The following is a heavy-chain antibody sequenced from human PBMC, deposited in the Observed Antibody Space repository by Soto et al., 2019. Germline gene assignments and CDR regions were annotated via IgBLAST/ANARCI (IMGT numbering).Heavy chain of an antibody. Sequence: SGGSLRLSCAASGFSFSTYSMNWVRQAPGKGLEWVSFISSSGDTIHYADSVKGRFTVSRDNAKNSLYLQMNSLRDEDTAVYYCARDHYCSGDTCYLISFDYWGQGTQVTVSS. CDR2: ISSSGDTI. J-gene: IGHJ4*02. D-gene: IGHD2-15*01. CDR3: ARDHYCSGDTCYLISFDY. CDR1: GFSFSTYS. V-gene: IGHV3-48*02.